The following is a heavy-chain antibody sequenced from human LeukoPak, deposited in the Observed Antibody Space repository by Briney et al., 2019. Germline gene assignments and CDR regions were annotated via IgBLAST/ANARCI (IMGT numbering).Heavy chain of an antibody. Sequence: PSETLSLTCAVYGGSFSGYYWSWIRQPPGKGLEWIGEINHSGSTNYNPSLKSRVTISVDTSKNQFSLKLSSVTAADTAVYYCARGSSYYYDSSGYYGWFDPWGQGTLVTVSS. V-gene: IGHV4-34*01. CDR1: GGSFSGYY. D-gene: IGHD3-22*01. J-gene: IGHJ5*02. CDR2: INHSGST. CDR3: ARGSSYYYDSSGYYGWFDP.